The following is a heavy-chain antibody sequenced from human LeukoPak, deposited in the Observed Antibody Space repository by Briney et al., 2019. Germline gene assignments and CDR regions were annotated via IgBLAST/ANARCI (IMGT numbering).Heavy chain of an antibody. CDR3: TREWGGYYFDY. J-gene: IGHJ4*02. V-gene: IGHV3-48*02. CDR1: GFTFSTYS. Sequence: GGSLRLSCAASGFTFSTYSMNWVRHVPGKGLEWISYISWNSNSIYYADSVKGRFTTSRDNAKNSLFLQMSSLRDEDTAMYYCTREWGGYYFDYWGQGTLVTVSS. CDR2: ISWNSNSI. D-gene: IGHD3-16*01.